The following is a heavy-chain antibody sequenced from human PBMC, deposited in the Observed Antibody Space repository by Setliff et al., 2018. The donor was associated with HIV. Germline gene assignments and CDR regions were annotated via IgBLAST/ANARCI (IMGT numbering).Heavy chain of an antibody. CDR1: GVTFSSYA. V-gene: IGHV1-69*06. D-gene: IGHD6-19*01. Sequence: ASVKVSCKASGVTFSSYAINWVRQAPGQGLEWMGRIIPIFGTTNYAQKFQGRVTITADKSTSTAYMEMSSLRSEDTAIYYCARDRSEAVAGRDAFDIWGQGTMVTVSS. J-gene: IGHJ3*02. CDR2: IIPIFGTT. CDR3: ARDRSEAVAGRDAFDI.